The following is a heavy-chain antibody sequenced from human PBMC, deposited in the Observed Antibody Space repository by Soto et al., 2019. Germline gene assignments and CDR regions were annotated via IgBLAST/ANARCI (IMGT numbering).Heavy chain of an antibody. CDR1: GGTFSSYA. V-gene: IGHV1-69*13. CDR2: IIPIFGTA. D-gene: IGHD6-25*01. J-gene: IGHJ5*02. Sequence: EASVKVSCKASGGTFSSYAISWVRQAPGQGLEWMGGIIPIFGTANYAQKFQGRATITADESTSTAYMELSSLRSEDTAVYYCARDPTDSSGQITWFDRWGPGTLVTVSS. CDR3: ARDPTDSSGQITWFDR.